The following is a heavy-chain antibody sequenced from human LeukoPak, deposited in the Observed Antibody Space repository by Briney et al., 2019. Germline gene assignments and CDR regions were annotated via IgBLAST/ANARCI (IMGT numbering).Heavy chain of an antibody. CDR3: AKEGEDWAWDSYGYVNYFDY. D-gene: IGHD5-18*01. V-gene: IGHV3-30-3*01. J-gene: IGHJ4*02. Sequence: GGSLRLSCAVSGFPFTNDSFSNYPFHWVRQTPGAGMEWMTVVSSDGTKTSYRSSVKGRFTISRDNSKNTLYLQINSLRAEDTAVYYCAKEGEDWAWDSYGYVNYFDYWGQGTLVTVSS. CDR1: GFPFTNDSFSNYP. CDR2: VSSDGTKT.